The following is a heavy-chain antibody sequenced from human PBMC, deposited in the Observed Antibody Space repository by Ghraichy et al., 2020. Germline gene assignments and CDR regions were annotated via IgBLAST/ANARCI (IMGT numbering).Heavy chain of an antibody. CDR3: ARDWYSSSQVEQWLAGGYYYGMDV. CDR1: GFTFSSYW. Sequence: LSLTCAASGFTFSSYWMSWVRQAPGKGLEWVANIKQDGSEKYYVDSVKGRFTISRDNGKNSLYLQMNSLRAEDTAVYYCARDWYSSSQVEQWLAGGYYYGMDVWGQGTTVTVSS. V-gene: IGHV3-7*03. D-gene: IGHD6-13*01. J-gene: IGHJ6*02. CDR2: IKQDGSEK.